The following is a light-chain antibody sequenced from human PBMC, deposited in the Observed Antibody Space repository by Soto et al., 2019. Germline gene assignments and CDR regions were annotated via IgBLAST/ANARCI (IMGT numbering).Light chain of an antibody. CDR2: GAS. J-gene: IGKJ1*01. CDR3: QQYNNWPPKT. CDR1: QSVSSN. V-gene: IGKV3-15*01. Sequence: EIVMTQSPSTLSVSPGERATLSCRASQSVSSNLAWYQQKTGQAPRLLIYGASTMATGIPARFSGSGSGTELTLTISSLQSADYSVYYCQQYNNWPPKTFGQGTKVEIK.